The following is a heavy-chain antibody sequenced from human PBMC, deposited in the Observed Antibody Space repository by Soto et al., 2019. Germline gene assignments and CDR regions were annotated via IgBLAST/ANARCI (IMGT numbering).Heavy chain of an antibody. V-gene: IGHV1-18*01. CDR2: ISAYNGNT. D-gene: IGHD3-3*01. J-gene: IGHJ5*02. Sequence: GASVKVSCKASGYTFTSYVISWVRQAPGQGLEWMGWISAYNGNTNYAQKLQGRVTMTTDTSTSTAYMELRSLRSDDTAVYYCARDPRGDYDLGYWFYAWGQGTLVTVSS. CDR3: ARDPRGDYDLGYWFYA. CDR1: GYTFTSYV.